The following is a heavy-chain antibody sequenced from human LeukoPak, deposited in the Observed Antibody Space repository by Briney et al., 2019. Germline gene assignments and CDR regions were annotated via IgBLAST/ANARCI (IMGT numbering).Heavy chain of an antibody. CDR1: GGSINGYY. Sequence: SETLSLTCTVSGGSINGYYWSWIRQPPGKGLEWIGYIYYSGNTNYNPSLKSRVTISLDTSKNQFSLKLSSVTAADTAVYYCARQEAVPGSNFDYWGQGTLVTVSS. D-gene: IGHD6-19*01. V-gene: IGHV4-59*08. CDR3: ARQEAVPGSNFDY. J-gene: IGHJ4*02. CDR2: IYYSGNT.